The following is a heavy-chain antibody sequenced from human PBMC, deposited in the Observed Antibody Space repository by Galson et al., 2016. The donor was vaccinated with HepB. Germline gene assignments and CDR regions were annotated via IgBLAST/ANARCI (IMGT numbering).Heavy chain of an antibody. CDR1: GGSMNDFY. CDR2: IYISGST. D-gene: IGHD3-9*01. J-gene: IGHJ3*01. CDR3: AREPSRYGSPDDAFDV. Sequence: ETLSLTCPVSGGSMNDFYWSWIRQSAGKGLEWIGRIYISGSTNYNPSLKSRVTMSVDTSKNQFSLKLRDVTAADTGVYFCAREPSRYGSPDDAFDVWGQGTLVTVSS. V-gene: IGHV4-4*07.